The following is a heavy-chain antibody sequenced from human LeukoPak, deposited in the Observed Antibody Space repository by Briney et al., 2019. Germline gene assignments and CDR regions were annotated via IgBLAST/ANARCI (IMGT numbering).Heavy chain of an antibody. CDR3: ARVNPYAAPDYS. CDR2: IVVGSGNT. V-gene: IGHV1-58*01. D-gene: IGHD2-15*01. CDR1: GFTFTSSA. J-gene: IGHJ4*02. Sequence: SVKVSCKASGFTFTSSAVQWVRQARGQRLEWIGWIVVGSGNTNYAQKFQERVTITRDMSTSTAYMELRSLRSDDTAVYYCARVNPYAAPDYSWGQGTLVTVSS.